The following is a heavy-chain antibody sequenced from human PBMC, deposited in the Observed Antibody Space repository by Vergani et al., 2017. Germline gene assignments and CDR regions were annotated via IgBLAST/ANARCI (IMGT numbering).Heavy chain of an antibody. Sequence: QVQLQESGPGLVKPSETLSLTCTVSGGSISSYYWSWIRQPPGKGLEWIGYIYYSGSTNYNPSLKSRVTISVDTSKNQFSLKLSSVTAADTAVYYCARGRPNIVVVPAAIRDYYYYYMDVWGKGTTVTVSS. D-gene: IGHD2-2*02. V-gene: IGHV4-59*01. CDR1: GGSISSYY. CDR2: IYYSGST. J-gene: IGHJ6*03. CDR3: ARGRPNIVVVPAAIRDYYYYYMDV.